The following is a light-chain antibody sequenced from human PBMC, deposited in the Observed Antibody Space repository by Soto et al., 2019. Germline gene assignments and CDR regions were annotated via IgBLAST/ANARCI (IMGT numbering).Light chain of an antibody. CDR1: SSNIGAGYD. J-gene: IGLJ2*01. Sequence: QLVLTQPPSVSGAPGQRVTISCTGSSSNIGAGYDVHWYQQLPGTAPKLLIYDNSNRPSGVPDRFSGSKSGTSASLAITGLQAEDEADYYCQSYDSSLSGAKVFGGGTQLTVL. CDR2: DNS. V-gene: IGLV1-40*01. CDR3: QSYDSSLSGAKV.